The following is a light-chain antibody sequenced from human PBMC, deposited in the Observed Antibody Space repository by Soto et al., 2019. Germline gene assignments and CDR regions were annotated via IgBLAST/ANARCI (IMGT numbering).Light chain of an antibody. Sequence: QSALAQPPSASGSPGQSVTISCTGTSSDVGGYNYVSWYQQHPGKAPKLMIYEVNKRPSGVPDRFSGSKSGNTASLTVTGLQAEDEADYYCSSYGGTNTLVVFGGGTKLTVL. V-gene: IGLV2-8*01. CDR1: SSDVGGYNY. CDR3: SSYGGTNTLVV. J-gene: IGLJ2*01. CDR2: EVN.